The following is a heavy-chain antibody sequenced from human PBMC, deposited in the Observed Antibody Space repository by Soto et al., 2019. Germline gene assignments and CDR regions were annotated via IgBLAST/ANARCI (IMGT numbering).Heavy chain of an antibody. CDR2: ISGSGGNT. J-gene: IGHJ6*03. V-gene: IGHV3-23*01. CDR3: AGRYCTNGVCYTNYYYYIDV. Sequence: GGSLRLSCAASGFTFSSYAMSWVRQAPGKGLEWVSAISGSGGNTYYADSVQGRFTISRDNSKNTLYLQMNSLRAEDTAVYYYAGRYCTNGVCYTNYYYYIDVWGKGTTVTVSS. CDR1: GFTFSSYA. D-gene: IGHD2-8*01.